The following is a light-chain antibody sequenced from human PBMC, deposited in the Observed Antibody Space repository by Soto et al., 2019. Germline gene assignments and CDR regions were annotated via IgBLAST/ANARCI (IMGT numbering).Light chain of an antibody. CDR3: ATWDDSLNGWV. CDR2: DNN. J-gene: IGLJ3*02. V-gene: IGLV1-44*01. Sequence: QAVVTQSPSASGTPGQRVTISCSGSSSNIKTNTVNWYQQLPGRAPKVLIFDNNQRPSGVPDRIAGSKSGISASLTISGLQSEDEADYYCATWDDSLNGWVFGGGTKLT. CDR1: SSNIKTNT.